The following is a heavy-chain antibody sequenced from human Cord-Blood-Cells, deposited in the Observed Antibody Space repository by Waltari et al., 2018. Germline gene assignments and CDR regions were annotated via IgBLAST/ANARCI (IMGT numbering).Heavy chain of an antibody. J-gene: IGHJ4*02. Sequence: QVQLVQSGAEVNKPGSSVKVSCKASGGTFSSYAISWVRQAPGQGLEWVGGIIPICSTANHAQKFQGRVTITAEQSTSTAYMELSSLRSEDTAVYYCARERDGDYFDYWGQGTLVNVSS. D-gene: IGHD4-17*01. V-gene: IGHV1-69*01. CDR1: GGTFSSYA. CDR2: IIPICSTA. CDR3: ARERDGDYFDY.